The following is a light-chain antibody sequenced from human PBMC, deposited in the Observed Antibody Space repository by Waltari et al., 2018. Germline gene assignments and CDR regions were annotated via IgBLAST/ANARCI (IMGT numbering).Light chain of an antibody. CDR3: SSYSTTSAVV. V-gene: IGLV2-14*03. CDR1: SSDVGGYKY. Sequence: QSALTQPASVSGSPGQSISVSCKGTSSDVGGYKYVSWYQHHPGKAPNLLIYDVAKRPSWVSDRFSGSKTGNTASLTISGLRAEDEAFYYCSSYSTTSAVVFGGGTKMTVL. CDR2: DVA. J-gene: IGLJ2*01.